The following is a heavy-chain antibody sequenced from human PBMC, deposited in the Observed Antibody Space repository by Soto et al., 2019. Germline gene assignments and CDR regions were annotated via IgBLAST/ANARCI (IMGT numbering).Heavy chain of an antibody. CDR2: INPNSGGT. Sequence: ASVKVCCKASGYTFTGYYMHWVRQAPGQVLEWMGWINPNSGGTNYAQKFQGRVTMTRDTSISTAYMELSRLRSDDTAVYYCARIPGSSWYAWRKQGALEGMDVWGQGTTVTVSS. CDR1: GYTFTGYY. V-gene: IGHV1-2*02. J-gene: IGHJ6*02. CDR3: ARIPGSSWYAWRKQGALEGMDV. D-gene: IGHD6-13*01.